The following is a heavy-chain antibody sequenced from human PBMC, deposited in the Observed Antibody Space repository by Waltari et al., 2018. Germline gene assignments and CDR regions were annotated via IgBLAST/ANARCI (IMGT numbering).Heavy chain of an antibody. CDR2: IYSGGSST. Sequence: EVQLLESGGGLVQPGGSLGLSCAASGFTFSSYAMSWVRQAPGKGLEWVSVIYSGGSSTYYADSVKGRFTISRDNSKNTLYLQMNSLRAEDTAVYYCAKDGSYLEPFDYWGQGTLVTVSS. CDR1: GFTFSSYA. V-gene: IGHV3-23*03. J-gene: IGHJ4*02. D-gene: IGHD1-26*01. CDR3: AKDGSYLEPFDY.